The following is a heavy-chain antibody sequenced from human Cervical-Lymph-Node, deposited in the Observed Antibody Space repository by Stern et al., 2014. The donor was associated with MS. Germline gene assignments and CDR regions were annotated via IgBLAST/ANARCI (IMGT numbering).Heavy chain of an antibody. CDR1: GYSFTSYW. V-gene: IGHV5-10-1*01. Sequence: VQLEESGAEVKKPGESLRISCKGSGYSFTSYWISWVRQMPGKGLEWMGRIDPSDAYTNYRPTFQGHVTISADKSISTAYLQWSSLKASDTAMYYCATQTDSTVTTPFDYWGQGTLVTVSS. J-gene: IGHJ4*02. CDR2: IDPSDAYT. D-gene: IGHD4-17*01. CDR3: ATQTDSTVTTPFDY.